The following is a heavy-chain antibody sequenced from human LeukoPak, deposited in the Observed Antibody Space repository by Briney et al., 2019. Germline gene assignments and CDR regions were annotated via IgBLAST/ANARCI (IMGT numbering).Heavy chain of an antibody. CDR3: ARGDIWYYYDSSGYYHLDY. Sequence: ASVKVSCKASGYTFTSYAMNWVRQAPRQGLEWMGWINTNTGNPTYAQGFTGRFVFSLDTSVSTAYLQISSLKAEDTAVYYCARGDIWYYYDSSGYYHLDYWGQGTLVTVSS. CDR1: GYTFTSYA. J-gene: IGHJ4*02. D-gene: IGHD3-22*01. CDR2: INTNTGNP. V-gene: IGHV7-4-1*02.